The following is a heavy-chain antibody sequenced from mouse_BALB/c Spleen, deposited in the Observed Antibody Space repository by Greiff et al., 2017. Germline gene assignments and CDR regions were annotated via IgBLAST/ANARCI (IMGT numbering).Heavy chain of an antibody. CDR2: IRNTANGYTT. CDR1: GFTFTDYY. D-gene: IGHD2-4*01. V-gene: IGHV7-3*02. Sequence: EVKLVESGGGLVQPGGSLRLSCAPSGFTFTDYYMSWVRQPPGKALEWLGFIRNTANGYTTEYSASVKGRFTISGDNSQSILYLQMNTLRAEDSATYYCARVPIYYDYGLDYWGQGTTLTVSA. J-gene: IGHJ2*01. CDR3: ARVPIYYDYGLDY.